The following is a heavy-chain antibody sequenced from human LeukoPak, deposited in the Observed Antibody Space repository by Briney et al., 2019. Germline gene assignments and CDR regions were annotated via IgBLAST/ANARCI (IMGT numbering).Heavy chain of an antibody. J-gene: IGHJ5*02. Sequence: GGSLRLSCAASGFTFSSDWMHWVRQAPGQGLVWVSRINPAGSSTNYADSVKGRFTISRDNAMSTLYLHLHSLRAEDTAVYYCARGVRGSYGTDLWGQGTLVTVSS. V-gene: IGHV3-74*01. D-gene: IGHD1-26*01. CDR3: ARGVRGSYGTDL. CDR2: INPAGSST. CDR1: GFTFSSDW.